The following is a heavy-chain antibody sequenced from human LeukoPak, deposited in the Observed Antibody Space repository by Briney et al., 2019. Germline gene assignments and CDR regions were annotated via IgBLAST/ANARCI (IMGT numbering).Heavy chain of an antibody. D-gene: IGHD3-22*01. J-gene: IGHJ4*02. V-gene: IGHV3-64D*09. CDR3: ARNNLKYDSRPHPDY. Sequence: GGSLRLSCSASGFTFSTYTLHWVRQAPGKGLEYVSTISSNGGSTYHADSVKGRFTISRDNSENILYLQMSSLRPEDTAVYYCARNNLKYDSRPHPDYWGQGTLVTVSS. CDR2: ISSNGGST. CDR1: GFTFSTYT.